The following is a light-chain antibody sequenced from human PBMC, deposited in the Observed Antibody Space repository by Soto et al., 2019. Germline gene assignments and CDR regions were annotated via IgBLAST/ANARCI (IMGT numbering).Light chain of an antibody. Sequence: EIVLTPSPATLSLSPVERATLSCRASQSVSSYLAWYQQKPGQAPRLLIYGASGRATGIPDRFSGSGSGTDFTLTISRLEPEDFAVYYCQQYSSSLITFGQGTRLEIK. CDR1: QSVSSY. V-gene: IGKV3-20*01. J-gene: IGKJ5*01. CDR3: QQYSSSLIT. CDR2: GAS.